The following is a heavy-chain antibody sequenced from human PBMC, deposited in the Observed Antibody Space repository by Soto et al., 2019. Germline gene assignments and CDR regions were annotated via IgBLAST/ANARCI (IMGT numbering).Heavy chain of an antibody. CDR2: MNPNSGNT. CDR3: ARGRAWTTAPSWYYYDSSGYQRLDY. J-gene: IGHJ4*02. D-gene: IGHD3-22*01. V-gene: IGHV1-8*01. Sequence: ASVKVSCKVSGYTLTELSMHWVRQATGQGLEWMGWMNPNSGNTGYAQKFQGRVTMTRNTSISTAYMELSSLRSEDTAVYYCARGRAWTTAPSWYYYDSSGYQRLDYWGQGTLVTVSS. CDR1: GYTLTELS.